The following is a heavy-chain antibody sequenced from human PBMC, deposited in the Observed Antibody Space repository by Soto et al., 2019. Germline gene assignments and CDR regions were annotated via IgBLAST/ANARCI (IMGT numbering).Heavy chain of an antibody. D-gene: IGHD2-15*01. V-gene: IGHV3-30*03. CDR2: MANDGSYQ. CDR1: GCIFSTYG. Sequence: QVQLVESGGGVVQPGGSLRLSCATSGCIFSTYGMQWVRQSPGEGLEWVAVMANDGSYQYYADSVKGRFTISRDNSKNPLYLQMDSLRREDTAVYYCARSIGGSSYYPPDYWGQGTLVTVSS. J-gene: IGHJ4*02. CDR3: ARSIGGSSYYPPDY.